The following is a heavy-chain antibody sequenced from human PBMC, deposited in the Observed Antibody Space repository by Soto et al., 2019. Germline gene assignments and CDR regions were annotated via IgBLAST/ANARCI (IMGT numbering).Heavy chain of an antibody. Sequence: EVQLVESGGTLVQPGGSLKLSCAASGFDSSVNFMTWVRQAPGKGLEWVTAINNAGSTFYADSVKGRFSISRDDSKNTLYLQMNSLSVEDTAMYYCVRENYYYGRDVWGQWTAVTVSS. CDR3: VRENYYYGRDV. J-gene: IGHJ6*02. CDR2: INNAGST. V-gene: IGHV3-66*01. CDR1: GFDSSVNF.